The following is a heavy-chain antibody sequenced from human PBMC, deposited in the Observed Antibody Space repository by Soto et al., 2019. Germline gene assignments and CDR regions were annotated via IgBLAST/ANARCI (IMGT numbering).Heavy chain of an antibody. CDR1: GGTFSSYA. CDR3: ARGSSSSTISGGAPFSTPSYYGMDV. CDR2: IIPIFGTA. V-gene: IGHV1-69*13. J-gene: IGHJ6*02. D-gene: IGHD3-3*01. Sequence: ASVKVSCKASGGTFSSYAISWVRRAPGQGLEWMGGIIPIFGTANYAQKFQGRVTMTADESTSTAYMELSSLRSEDTAVYYCARGSSSSTISGGAPFSTPSYYGMDVWGQGTRVIVAS.